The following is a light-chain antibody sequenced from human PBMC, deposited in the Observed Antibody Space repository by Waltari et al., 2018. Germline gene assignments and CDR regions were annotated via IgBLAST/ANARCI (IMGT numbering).Light chain of an antibody. CDR2: EVT. Sequence: QSALTQPPSASGSPGQSVTISCTGTSSDVGGYNYVSWYQQYPDQAPKLIFYEVTKRPSGVADRFSGSKSGNTASLTVSGLQAEDEADYYCTSYGGSNKFVIFGGGTKLTVL. CDR3: TSYGGSNKFVI. J-gene: IGLJ2*01. V-gene: IGLV2-8*01. CDR1: SSDVGGYNY.